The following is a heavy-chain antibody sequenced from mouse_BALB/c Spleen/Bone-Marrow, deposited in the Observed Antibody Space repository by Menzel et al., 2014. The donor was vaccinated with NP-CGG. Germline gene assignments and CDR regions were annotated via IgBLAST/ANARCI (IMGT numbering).Heavy chain of an antibody. CDR1: GFTFSSYG. V-gene: IGHV5-6-3*01. CDR2: INNNGGST. J-gene: IGHJ1*01. Sequence: VQLKQSGGGLVQPGGSPKLSCVASGFTFSSYGMSWVRQTPDKRLELVATINNNGGSTYYPDSVKGQFTISRDNAKNTLYLQMSSLKSEDTAMYYCARVYGWYFDVWGAGTTVTVSS. D-gene: IGHD1-1*01. CDR3: ARVYGWYFDV.